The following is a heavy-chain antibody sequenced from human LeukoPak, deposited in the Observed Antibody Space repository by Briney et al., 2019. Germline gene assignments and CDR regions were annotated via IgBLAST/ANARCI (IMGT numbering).Heavy chain of an antibody. CDR3: ARVPGYSSSSARGRYNWFDP. CDR1: GGSFSGYY. J-gene: IGHJ5*02. CDR2: INHSGST. V-gene: IGHV4-34*01. Sequence: MTSETLSLTCAVYGGSFSGYYWSWIRQPPGKGLEWIGEINHSGSTNYNPSLKSRVTISVDTSKNQFSLKLSSVTAADTAVYYCARVPGYSSSSARGRYNWFDPWGQGTLVTVSS. D-gene: IGHD6-6*01.